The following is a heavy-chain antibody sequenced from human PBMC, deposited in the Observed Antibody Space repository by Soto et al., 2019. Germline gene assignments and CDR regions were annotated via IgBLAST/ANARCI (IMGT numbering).Heavy chain of an antibody. CDR1: GFSFSDYS. J-gene: IGHJ4*02. V-gene: IGHV3-48*02. CDR3: ARLPKGSVVTA. CDR2: ISSSSDDI. D-gene: IGHD2-21*02. Sequence: QLVESGGGLVYPGGSLRLSCVGSGFSFSDYSMNWVRQAPGKGLQWISYISSSSDDIHYADSVKGRVTVSRDNAKNALFLQMNSLRDDDTAIYYCARLPKGSVVTAWGQGTQVTVSS.